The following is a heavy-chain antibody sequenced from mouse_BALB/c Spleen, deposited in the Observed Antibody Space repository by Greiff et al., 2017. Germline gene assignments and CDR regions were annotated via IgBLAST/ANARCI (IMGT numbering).Heavy chain of an antibody. CDR3: ARPMGYGNYYAMDY. V-gene: IGHV1-82*01. J-gene: IGHJ4*01. D-gene: IGHD2-10*02. Sequence: QVQLQQSGPELVKPGASVKISCKASGYAFSSSWMNWVKQRPGQGLEWIGRIYPGDGDTNYNGKFKGKATLTADKSSSTAYMQLSSLTSVDSAVYFCARPMGYGNYYAMDYWGQGTSVTVSS. CDR2: IYPGDGDT. CDR1: GYAFSSSW.